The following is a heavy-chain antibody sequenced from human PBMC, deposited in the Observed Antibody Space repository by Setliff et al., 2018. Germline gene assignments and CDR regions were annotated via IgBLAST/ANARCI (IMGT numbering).Heavy chain of an antibody. CDR2: IYIGGSA. J-gene: IGHJ4*02. CDR3: ARSFSRREKFLLDY. Sequence: SETLSLTCTVSGGSISSYYGSWIRQPAGKGLEWIGHIYIGGSANYNPSLKSRVTMSMDTSKNQFSLKVSSVTAADTAVYYCARSFSRREKFLLDYWGQGALVTVSS. CDR1: GGSISSYY. V-gene: IGHV4-4*07.